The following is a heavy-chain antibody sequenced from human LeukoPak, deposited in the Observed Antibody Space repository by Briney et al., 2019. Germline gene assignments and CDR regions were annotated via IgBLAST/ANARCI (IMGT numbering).Heavy chain of an antibody. J-gene: IGHJ4*02. Sequence: SETLSLTCTVSGGSISSYYWGWIRQPPGKGLEWIASIYYSGSTYYNPSLKSRVTISIDTSKNQFSLKLSSVTAADTAVYYCARHYSNYPDYWGQGTLVTVSS. CDR3: ARHYSNYPDY. D-gene: IGHD4-11*01. CDR1: GGSISSYY. V-gene: IGHV4-39*01. CDR2: IYYSGST.